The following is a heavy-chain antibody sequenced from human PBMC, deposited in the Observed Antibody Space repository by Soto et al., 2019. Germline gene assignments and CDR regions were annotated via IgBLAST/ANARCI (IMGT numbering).Heavy chain of an antibody. CDR3: AKGGGRTEQWIEY. J-gene: IGHJ4*02. V-gene: IGHV3-30*18. D-gene: IGHD6-19*01. Sequence: QVQLVESGGGVVQPGRSLRLSCAASGFTFSSYVMHWVRQAPGKGLEWVAVISYDGSNKYYADSVKGRFTISRDNSKNTLSLQMNSLRAEDTAVYYCAKGGGRTEQWIEYWGQGTLVTVSS. CDR2: ISYDGSNK. CDR1: GFTFSSYV.